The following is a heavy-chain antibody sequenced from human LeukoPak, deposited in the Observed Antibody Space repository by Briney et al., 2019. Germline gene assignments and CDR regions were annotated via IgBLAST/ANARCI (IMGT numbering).Heavy chain of an antibody. CDR1: GFTFSSYA. Sequence: GGSLRLSCAASGFTFSSYAMHWVRQAPGKGLEWVAVISCDGSNKYYADSVKGRFTISRDNSKNSLYLQMNSLRAEDTALYYCAKDPYYYDSTLPFDIWGQGTMVTVSS. CDR3: AKDPYYYDSTLPFDI. J-gene: IGHJ3*02. CDR2: ISCDGSNK. V-gene: IGHV3-30-3*01. D-gene: IGHD3-22*01.